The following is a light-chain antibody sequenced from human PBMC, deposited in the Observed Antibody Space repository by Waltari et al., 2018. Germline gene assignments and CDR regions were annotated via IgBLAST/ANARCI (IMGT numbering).Light chain of an antibody. V-gene: IGKV4-1*01. CDR3: QQCYSTPYT. Sequence: DIVMTQSPDSLAVSLGERVTNTGRSSQKLLYNSDNKNYLAWFQQKPGQPPKLLIYWASTRESGVPDRFSGSGSGTEFTLTISSLQAADVAVYYCQQCYSTPYTFGQGTKLEIK. CDR1: QKLLYNSDNKNY. J-gene: IGKJ2*01. CDR2: WAS.